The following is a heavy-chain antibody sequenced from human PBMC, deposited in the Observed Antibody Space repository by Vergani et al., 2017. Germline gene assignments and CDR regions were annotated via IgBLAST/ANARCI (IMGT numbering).Heavy chain of an antibody. D-gene: IGHD1-7*01. CDR2: IGSSGPYI. CDR3: ARDLLPGTLLLLAY. J-gene: IGHJ4*02. V-gene: IGHV3-21*06. Sequence: VQLVESGGGLVKPGGSLRLSCAASGFTFSDFSMSWVRQAPGKGLEWVAFIGSSGPYINYADSVKGRFIISRDNTNNSLFLQLRSLRAEDAAVYYCARDLLPGTLLLLAYWGQGTLISVSS. CDR1: GFTFSDFS.